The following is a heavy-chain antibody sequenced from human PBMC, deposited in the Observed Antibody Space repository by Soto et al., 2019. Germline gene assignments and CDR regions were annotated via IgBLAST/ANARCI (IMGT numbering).Heavy chain of an antibody. V-gene: IGHV1-69*01. Sequence: QVQLVQSGAEVKKPGSSVKVSCKASGVTFSSYDISWVRQAPGQGLEWMGGIIPIFGTANYAQKFQGRVTITADESTITAYMELSSLRSEDTAVYYCARDLKYYDFWSGYQYNWFDPWGQGTLVTVSS. CDR2: IIPIFGTA. CDR1: GVTFSSYD. J-gene: IGHJ5*02. CDR3: ARDLKYYDFWSGYQYNWFDP. D-gene: IGHD3-3*01.